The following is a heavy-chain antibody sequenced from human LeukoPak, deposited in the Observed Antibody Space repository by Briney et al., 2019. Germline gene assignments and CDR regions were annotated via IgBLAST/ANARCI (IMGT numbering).Heavy chain of an antibody. Sequence: GGSLRLSCAASGFTFDDYAMHWIRQAPGKGLEWVSGISWNSGSIGYADSVKGRFTISRDNAKSSLYLEMSSLGAEDTAVYYCARANQGGFDIWGQGTMVTVSS. J-gene: IGHJ3*02. CDR1: GFTFDDYA. CDR3: ARANQGGFDI. CDR2: ISWNSGSI. D-gene: IGHD2-15*01. V-gene: IGHV3-9*01.